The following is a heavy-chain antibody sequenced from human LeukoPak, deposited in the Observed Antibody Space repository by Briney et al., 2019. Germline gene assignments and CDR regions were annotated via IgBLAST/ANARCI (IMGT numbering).Heavy chain of an antibody. Sequence: ASVTVSCKASGYTFTGYYMHWVRQAPGQGLECMGWVNPNSGGTNYAQKFQGRVTMTRDTSISTAYMELSRLRSDDTAVYYCARDALEYSSSSLFDYWGQGTLVTVSS. J-gene: IGHJ4*02. CDR2: VNPNSGGT. D-gene: IGHD6-6*01. CDR1: GYTFTGYY. CDR3: ARDALEYSSSSLFDY. V-gene: IGHV1-2*02.